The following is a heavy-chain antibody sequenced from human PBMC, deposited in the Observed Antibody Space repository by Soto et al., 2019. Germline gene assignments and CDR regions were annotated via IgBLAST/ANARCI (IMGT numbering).Heavy chain of an antibody. J-gene: IGHJ5*02. CDR2: IYYSGST. CDR1: GGSISSSSYY. Sequence: QLQLQESGPGLVKPSETLSLTCTVSGGSISSSSYYWGWIRQPPGKGLEWIGSIYYSGSTYYNPSLKSRVTISVDTSKNQFSLKLSSVTAADTAVYYCARKTTGTTLLRKFDPWGQGTLVTVSS. D-gene: IGHD1-1*01. CDR3: ARKTTGTTLLRKFDP. V-gene: IGHV4-39*01.